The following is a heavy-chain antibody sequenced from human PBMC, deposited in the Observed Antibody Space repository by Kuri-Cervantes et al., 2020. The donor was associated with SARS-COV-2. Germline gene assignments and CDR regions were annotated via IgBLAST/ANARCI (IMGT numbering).Heavy chain of an antibody. V-gene: IGHV3-30-3*02. CDR2: ISYDGSNK. J-gene: IGHJ4*02. CDR3: AKNRGITIVDYFDY. CDR1: GFTFSSYA. Sequence: GESLKISCAASGFTFSSYAMHWVRQAPGKGLEWVAVISYDGSNKYYADSVKGRFTISRDNSKNTLYLQMNSLRAEDTAVYYCAKNRGITIVDYFDYWGQGTLVTVSS. D-gene: IGHD3-10*01.